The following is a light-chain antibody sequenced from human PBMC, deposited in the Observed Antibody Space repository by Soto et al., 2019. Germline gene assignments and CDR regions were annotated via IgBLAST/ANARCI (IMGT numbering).Light chain of an antibody. CDR3: CSYSTSSTYV. V-gene: IGLV2-14*01. CDR1: SNDIGYYTY. Sequence: QSALTQPASVSGSPGQSITISCTGTSNDIGYYTYVSWYQQHPGKAPKLMIFDVSNRPSGVSARFSGSKSGNTASLTISGLQAEDEADYYCCSYSTSSTYVFGTRTKLTVL. CDR2: DVS. J-gene: IGLJ1*01.